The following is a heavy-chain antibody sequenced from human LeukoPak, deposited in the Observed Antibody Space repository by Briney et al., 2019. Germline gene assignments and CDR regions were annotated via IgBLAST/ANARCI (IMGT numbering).Heavy chain of an antibody. CDR2: IYYSGST. V-gene: IGHV4-59*01. Sequence: PSETLSLTCTVSGGSISGYYWSWIRQPPGKGLEWIGYIYYSGSTNYNPSLKSRVTISVDTSKNQFSLKLSSVTAADTAVYYCARVGIAVAGSLNVDYGGQGTLVTVSS. D-gene: IGHD6-19*01. J-gene: IGHJ4*02. CDR1: GGSISGYY. CDR3: ARVGIAVAGSLNVDY.